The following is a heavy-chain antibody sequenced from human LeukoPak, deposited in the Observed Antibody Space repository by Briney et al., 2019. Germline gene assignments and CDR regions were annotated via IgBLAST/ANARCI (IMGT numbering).Heavy chain of an antibody. D-gene: IGHD3-10*01. CDR1: GYSISSGYY. CDR3: AKYYGSGRYSLDY. Sequence: SETLSLTCAVSGYSISSGYYWGWIRQPPGKGLEWIGSIYHSGSTYYNPSLKSRVTISVDASKNQFSLKLSSVTAADTAVYYCAKYYGSGRYSLDYLGQGTLVTVSS. CDR2: IYHSGST. V-gene: IGHV4-38-2*01. J-gene: IGHJ4*01.